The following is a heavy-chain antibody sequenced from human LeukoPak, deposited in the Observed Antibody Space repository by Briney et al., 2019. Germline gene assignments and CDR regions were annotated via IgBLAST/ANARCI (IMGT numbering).Heavy chain of an antibody. D-gene: IGHD3-9*01. J-gene: IGHJ3*02. Sequence: SETLSLTCTVSAGSISSYYWTWIRQPPGKGLEWIGYIYYSGSTNYNPSLKSRVTISVDTSKNQFSLKLSSVTAADTAVYYCARDNYDVLTGETRAFDIWGQGTMVTVSS. CDR1: AGSISSYY. V-gene: IGHV4-59*01. CDR3: ARDNYDVLTGETRAFDI. CDR2: IYYSGST.